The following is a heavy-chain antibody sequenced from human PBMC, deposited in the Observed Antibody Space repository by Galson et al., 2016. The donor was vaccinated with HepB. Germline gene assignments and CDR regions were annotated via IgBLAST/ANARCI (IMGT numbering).Heavy chain of an antibody. CDR1: GFTFSSYW. Sequence: SLRLSCATSGFTFSSYWMTWVRQAPGKGLEWVANINEDGIENYYVGSLEGRFTIARDNAKQSLYLQMNSLKAEDTAVYYCARSGEPSWGKGTLVTVSS. CDR3: ARSGEPS. D-gene: IGHD4-17*01. V-gene: IGHV3-7*01. CDR2: INEDGIEN. J-gene: IGHJ5*02.